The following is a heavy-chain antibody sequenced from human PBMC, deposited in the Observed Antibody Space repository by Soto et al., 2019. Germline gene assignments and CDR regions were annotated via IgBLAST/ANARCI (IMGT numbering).Heavy chain of an antibody. V-gene: IGHV4-4*02. CDR3: ARGPDGVMVRGLLNN. CDR2: IYHSGST. J-gene: IGHJ4*02. Sequence: SETLSLTCAVSGGSVSDGHWWTWVRHPPGKGPEWIGEIYHSGSTNYNPSLRSRLTISVDKSKTHFSLKLTSVTAADTAVYYCARGPDGVMVRGLLNNWGQGTMVTVYS. D-gene: IGHD3-10*01. CDR1: GGSVSDGHW.